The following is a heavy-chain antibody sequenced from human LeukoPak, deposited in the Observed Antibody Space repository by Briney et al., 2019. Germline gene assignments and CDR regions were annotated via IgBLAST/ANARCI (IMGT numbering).Heavy chain of an antibody. J-gene: IGHJ3*02. D-gene: IGHD3-10*01. V-gene: IGHV3-30-3*01. Sequence: GRSLRLSCAASGFTLSNYPMHWVRQAPGKGLERVAVISYDGSNKYYADSVKGRSTISRDNSKNTLYLQMNSLRAEDTALYYCAKASGSYDAFDIWGQGTMVTVSS. CDR3: AKASGSYDAFDI. CDR2: ISYDGSNK. CDR1: GFTLSNYP.